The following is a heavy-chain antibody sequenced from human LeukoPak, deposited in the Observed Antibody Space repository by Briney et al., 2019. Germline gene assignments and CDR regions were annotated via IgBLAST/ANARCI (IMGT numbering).Heavy chain of an antibody. J-gene: IGHJ4*02. CDR2: IRGSGGGT. Sequence: GGSLRLSCAASGFTFSNYGMSWVRQAPGKGLEWVSVIRGSGGGTYYADSVRGRFTISRDNSKNTVYLQMNSLRAEDTAVYYCVKARMPHCGTDCLESWGQGTLVTVSS. D-gene: IGHD2-21*02. CDR3: VKARMPHCGTDCLES. V-gene: IGHV3-23*01. CDR1: GFTFSNYG.